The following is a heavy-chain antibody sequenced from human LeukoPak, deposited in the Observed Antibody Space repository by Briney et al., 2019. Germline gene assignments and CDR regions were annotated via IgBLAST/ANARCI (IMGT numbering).Heavy chain of an antibody. Sequence: GGSLRLSCAASGFTFTSYSMNWVRQAPGRGLEWVSSISSSSTYIYYADSVKGGFTISRDNAKNSLYLQMNSLRAEDTAVYYCARDPGAVTTRSNWFDPWGQGTLVTVSS. CDR2: ISSSSTYI. CDR1: GFTFTSYS. J-gene: IGHJ5*02. V-gene: IGHV3-21*01. D-gene: IGHD4-17*01. CDR3: ARDPGAVTTRSNWFDP.